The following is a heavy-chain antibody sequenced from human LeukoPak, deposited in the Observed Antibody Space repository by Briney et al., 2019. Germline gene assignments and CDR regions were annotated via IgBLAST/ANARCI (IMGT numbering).Heavy chain of an antibody. CDR2: INPNSGGT. D-gene: IGHD1-1*01. V-gene: IGHV1-2*02. J-gene: IGHJ6*02. CDR1: GYTFTGYY. CDR3: ARDPGQLERRGAYGMDV. Sequence: ASVKVSCKASGYTFTGYYMHWVRQAPGQGLEWMGWINPNSGGTNYAQKFQGRVTMTSDTSISTAYMELSRLRSDDTAVYYCARDPGQLERRGAYGMDVWGQGTTVTVSS.